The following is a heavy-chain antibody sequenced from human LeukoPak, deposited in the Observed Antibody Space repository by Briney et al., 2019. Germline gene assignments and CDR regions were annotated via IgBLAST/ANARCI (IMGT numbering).Heavy chain of an antibody. J-gene: IGHJ4*02. CDR2: IYHSGST. V-gene: IGHV4-30-2*01. Sequence: PSETLSLTCTVSGGSISSGGYYWSWIRQPPGKGLEWIGYIYHSGSTYYNPSLKSRVTISVDRSKNQFSLKLSSVTAADTAVYYCARDQESTSGVFDYWGQGTLVTVSS. D-gene: IGHD3-10*01. CDR1: GGSISSGGYY. CDR3: ARDQESTSGVFDY.